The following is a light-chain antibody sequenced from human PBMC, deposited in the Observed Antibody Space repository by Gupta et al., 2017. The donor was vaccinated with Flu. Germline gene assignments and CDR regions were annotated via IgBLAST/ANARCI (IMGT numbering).Light chain of an antibody. V-gene: IGKV3-20*01. CDR2: AAS. CDR1: HKVRNND. Sequence: GSLRSVPGESSVHSCCATHKVRNNDLAWYQQKPGQAPRLVIYAASSWSTGIPDRFSGSGSGTEFTLTVEKLEPEDLGVYYCQQYGSSPRTFGQGTKLEIK. CDR3: QQYGSSPRT. J-gene: IGKJ2*01.